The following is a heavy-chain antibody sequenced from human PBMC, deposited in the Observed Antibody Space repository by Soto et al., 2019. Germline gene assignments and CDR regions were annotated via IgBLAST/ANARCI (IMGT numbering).Heavy chain of an antibody. Sequence: GSLRLSCAASGFTFSSYAMSWVRQAPGKGLEWVSAISGSGGSTYYADSVKGRFTISRDNSKNTLYLQMNSLRAEDTAVYYFAKDRFYSTSQIDYRAQRTPVTGSS. D-gene: IGHD2-2*01. CDR1: GFTFSSYA. CDR3: AKDRFYSTSQIDY. CDR2: ISGSGGST. V-gene: IGHV3-23*01. J-gene: IGHJ4*02.